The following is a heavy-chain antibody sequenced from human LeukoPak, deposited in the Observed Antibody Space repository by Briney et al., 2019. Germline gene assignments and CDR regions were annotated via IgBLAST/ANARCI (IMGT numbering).Heavy chain of an antibody. J-gene: IGHJ4*02. D-gene: IGHD4-17*01. CDR2: IYYTGST. CDR1: GASISSHY. V-gene: IGHV4-59*11. Sequence: SETLSLTCSVPGASISSHYWSWIRQPPGKGLEWFGYIYYTGSTNYNPSLKSRVTMSLDTSKNQFSLKLSSVTAADTAVYYCARGQDGYCFDYWGQGTLVTVSS. CDR3: ARGQDGYCFDY.